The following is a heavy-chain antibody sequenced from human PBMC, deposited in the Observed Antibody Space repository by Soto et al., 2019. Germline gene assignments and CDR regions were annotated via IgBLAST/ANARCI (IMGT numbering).Heavy chain of an antibody. Sequence: GGSLRLSCAASGFTFSSYAMSWVRQAPGKGLEWVSAISGSGGSTYYADSVKGRFTISRDNSKNTLYLQMNSLRAEDTAVYYCAKDRPPYYYDSSGYSYFDYWGQGILVTVS. CDR3: AKDRPPYYYDSSGYSYFDY. V-gene: IGHV3-23*01. D-gene: IGHD3-22*01. CDR2: ISGSGGST. CDR1: GFTFSSYA. J-gene: IGHJ4*02.